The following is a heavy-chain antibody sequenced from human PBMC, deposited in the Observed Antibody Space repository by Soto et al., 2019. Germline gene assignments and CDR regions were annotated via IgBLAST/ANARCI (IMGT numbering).Heavy chain of an antibody. CDR2: IYYSGST. D-gene: IGHD3-22*01. CDR1: GGSISSSSYY. J-gene: IGHJ4*02. CDR3: ARRSMDSSGYYSDY. Sequence: QLQLQESGPGLVKPSETLSLTCTVSGGSISSSSYYWGWIRQPPGKGLEWIGSIYYSGSTYYNPSLKSRVTISVDTSKNQFSPKLSSVTAADTAVYYCARRSMDSSGYYSDYWGQGTLVTVSS. V-gene: IGHV4-39*01.